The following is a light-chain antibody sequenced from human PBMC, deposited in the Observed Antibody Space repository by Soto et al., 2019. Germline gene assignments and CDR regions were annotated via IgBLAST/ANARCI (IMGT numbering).Light chain of an antibody. CDR3: LQHNSYPWT. CDR2: DAS. V-gene: IGKV1-17*01. Sequence: EIQMTQSPSSLSASVGDRVTITCRASQGIRNDLGWYQQRQREAPNRLIYDASSLQIGVPSRFSGSGSGTEVILTISSRQPDDVSTYYFLQHNSYPWTFGQGTKVEIK. CDR1: QGIRND. J-gene: IGKJ1*01.